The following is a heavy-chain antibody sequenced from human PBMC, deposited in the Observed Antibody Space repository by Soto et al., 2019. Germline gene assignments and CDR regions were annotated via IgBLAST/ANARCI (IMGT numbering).Heavy chain of an antibody. J-gene: IGHJ6*02. CDR3: ARDIPKYYYDSSGYSPALGSPNYYYGMDV. CDR1: GFTFSSYA. Sequence: PVGSLRLCYAASGFTFSSYAMHWVRQAPGKGLEWVAVISYDGSNKYYADSVKGRFTISRDNSKNTLYLQMNSLRAEDTAVYYCARDIPKYYYDSSGYSPALGSPNYYYGMDVWGQGTTVTVSS. CDR2: ISYDGSNK. D-gene: IGHD3-22*01. V-gene: IGHV3-30-3*01.